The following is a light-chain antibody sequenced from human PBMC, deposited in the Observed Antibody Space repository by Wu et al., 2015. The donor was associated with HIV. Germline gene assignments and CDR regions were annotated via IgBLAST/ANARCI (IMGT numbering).Light chain of an antibody. CDR1: QSISSNF. CDR3: QQYAGSPPWT. J-gene: IGKJ1*01. V-gene: IGKV3-20*01. Sequence: SCRASQSISSNFLAXYQQKSGHGSHGSSSMGSASRATGIPDRFSGRGSGTHFTLTISRLEPEDYAVYYCQQYAGSPPWTFGQGTKVEIK. CDR2: GSA.